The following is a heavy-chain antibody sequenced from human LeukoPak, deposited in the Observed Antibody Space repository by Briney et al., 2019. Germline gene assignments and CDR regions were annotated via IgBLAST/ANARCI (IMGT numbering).Heavy chain of an antibody. D-gene: IGHD5-18*01. Sequence: PGGSLRLSCAASGLTFSSYWMSWVRQAPGKGLEWVANIKQDGSEKYYVDSVKGRFTISRDNAKNSLYLQMNSLRAEDTAVYYCATDTAMVVYYYYMDVWGKGTTVTVSS. CDR3: ATDTAMVVYYYYMDV. CDR2: IKQDGSEK. CDR1: GLTFSSYW. V-gene: IGHV3-7*04. J-gene: IGHJ6*03.